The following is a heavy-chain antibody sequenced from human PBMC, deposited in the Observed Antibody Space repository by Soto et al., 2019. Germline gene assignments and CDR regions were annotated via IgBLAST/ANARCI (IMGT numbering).Heavy chain of an antibody. CDR3: ARARFDSWSHIYYGLDV. D-gene: IGHD3-3*01. CDR2: IRGFSPYT. CDR1: GFTFRTYT. Sequence: GSLRLSCISSGFTFRTYTMNWVRQAPGKGLEWVSGIRGFSPYTFYAESVKGRFTISRDNAKNSLYLQMNSLRAADAAVYFCARARFDSWSHIYYGLDVWGQGTTVTVSS. V-gene: IGHV3-21*01. J-gene: IGHJ6*02.